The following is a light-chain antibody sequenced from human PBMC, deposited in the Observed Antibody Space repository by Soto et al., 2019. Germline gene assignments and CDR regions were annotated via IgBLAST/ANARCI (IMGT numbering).Light chain of an antibody. Sequence: QAVLTQSSSASASLGSSVKLTCTLSSGHSSYIIAWHQQQPGKAPRYSMKLEGSGSYNKGSGVPDRFSGSSSGADRYLTISNLQSEDEADYYCETWDSNTVVFGGGTQLTVL. CDR2: LEGSGSY. J-gene: IGLJ2*01. CDR3: ETWDSNTVV. CDR1: SGHSSYI. V-gene: IGLV4-60*03.